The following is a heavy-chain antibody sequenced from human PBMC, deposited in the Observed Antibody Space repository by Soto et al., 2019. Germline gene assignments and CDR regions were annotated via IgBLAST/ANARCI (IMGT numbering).Heavy chain of an antibody. V-gene: IGHV3-33*01. D-gene: IGHD6-19*01. CDR3: ARDRREDSSGWPYNY. J-gene: IGHJ4*02. Sequence: QVQLVESGGGVVQPGRSLRLSCAASGFTFSSYGMHWVRQAPGKGLEWVAVIWYDGSNKYYADSVKGRFTISRDNSKNTLYLQMNSLRAEDTAVYYCARDRREDSSGWPYNYWGQVTLVTVSS. CDR1: GFTFSSYG. CDR2: IWYDGSNK.